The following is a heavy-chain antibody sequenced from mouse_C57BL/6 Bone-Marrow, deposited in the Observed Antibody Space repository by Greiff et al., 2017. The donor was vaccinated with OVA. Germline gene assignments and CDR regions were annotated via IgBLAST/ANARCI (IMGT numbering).Heavy chain of an antibody. D-gene: IGHD2-5*01. V-gene: IGHV1-59*01. CDR2: IDPSDSYT. J-gene: IGHJ2*01. CDR3: ARENYSNPFDY. Sequence: VQLQQPGAELVRPGTSVKLSCKASGNTFTSYWMHWVKQRPGQGLEWIGVIDPSDSYTHYNQKFKGKATLTVDTSSSTAYMQLSSLTSEDSAVYYCARENYSNPFDYWGQGTTLTVSS. CDR1: GNTFTSYW.